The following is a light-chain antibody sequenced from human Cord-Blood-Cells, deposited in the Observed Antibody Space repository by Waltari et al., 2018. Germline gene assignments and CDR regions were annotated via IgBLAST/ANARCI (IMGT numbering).Light chain of an antibody. CDR2: YDS. V-gene: IGLV3-21*04. CDR1: HIGSKS. CDR3: QVWDNSSDHYV. Sequence: SYVLTQPPSVSVAPGKTARITCGGNHIGSKSVHWYQQKPGQAPVLVIYYDSHRPSGTHERFSGSNSRNTATLTISRVEAGDEADYYCQVWDNSSDHYVFGTGTKVTVL. J-gene: IGLJ1*01.